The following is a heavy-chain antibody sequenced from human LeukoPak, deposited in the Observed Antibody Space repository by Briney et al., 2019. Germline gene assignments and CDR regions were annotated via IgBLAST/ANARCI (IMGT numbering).Heavy chain of an antibody. Sequence: GASVKVSCKASGYTFTSYGISWVRQAPGQGLEWMGWISAYNGNINYAQKLQGRVTMTTDTSTSTAYMELRSLRSDDTAVYYCARDIGQQSPPAQLIYYYYYGMDVWGQGTTVTVSS. V-gene: IGHV1-18*01. CDR1: GYTFTSYG. D-gene: IGHD1-1*01. CDR2: ISAYNGNI. J-gene: IGHJ6*02. CDR3: ARDIGQQSPPAQLIYYYYYGMDV.